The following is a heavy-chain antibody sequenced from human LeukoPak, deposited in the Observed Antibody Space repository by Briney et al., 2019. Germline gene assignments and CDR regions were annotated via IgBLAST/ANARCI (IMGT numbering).Heavy chain of an antibody. D-gene: IGHD6-19*01. J-gene: IGHJ4*02. CDR3: ARGTRIAVAGTSQRKKFDD. Sequence: ASVKVSCTASLYTFTSYDINTVRQTTGHGVERMGCRTPNSGNTGYAQQFQGRVTITRNTSIDTAYMELSSLRSEDTAVYYCARGTRIAVAGTSQRKKFDDWGQGTLVTVSS. CDR1: LYTFTSYD. V-gene: IGHV1-8*01. CDR2: RTPNSGNT.